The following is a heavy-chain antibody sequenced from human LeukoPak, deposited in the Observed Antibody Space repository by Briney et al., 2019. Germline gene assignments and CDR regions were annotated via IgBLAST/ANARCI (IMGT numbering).Heavy chain of an antibody. V-gene: IGHV1-69*05. CDR2: IIPIFGTA. CDR1: GGTFSSYA. J-gene: IGHJ4*02. Sequence: SVKVSCKASGGTFSSYAISWVRQAPGQGLEWMGGIIPIFGTANYAQKFQGRVTITTDESTSTAYMELSSLRSEDTAVYYCARGYCSGGSCYFDYWGQGTLVTVSS. D-gene: IGHD2-15*01. CDR3: ARGYCSGGSCYFDY.